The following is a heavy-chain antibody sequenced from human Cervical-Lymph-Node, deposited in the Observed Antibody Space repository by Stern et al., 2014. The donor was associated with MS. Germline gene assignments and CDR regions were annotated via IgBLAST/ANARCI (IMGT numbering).Heavy chain of an antibody. CDR3: AADHTIFGDYYGMDV. CDR1: GFTFTSSA. D-gene: IGHD3-3*01. J-gene: IGHJ6*02. CDR2: IVVGSGNT. Sequence: QLVQSGPEVKKPGTSVKVSCKASGFTFTSSAMQWVRQARGQRLEWIGWIVVGSGNTNYAQKFQERVTITMDMSTSTAYMELSSLRSEDTAVYYGAADHTIFGDYYGMDVWGQGTTVTVSS. V-gene: IGHV1-58*02.